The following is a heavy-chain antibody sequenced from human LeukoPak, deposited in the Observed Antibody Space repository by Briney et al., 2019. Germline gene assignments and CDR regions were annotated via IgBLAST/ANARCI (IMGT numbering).Heavy chain of an antibody. CDR3: ARGSYYDHGMDV. CDR1: GGSISSYY. D-gene: IGHD3-22*01. CDR2: ISYRGNT. J-gene: IGHJ6*02. Sequence: SETLSLTCTVSGGSISSYYWNWIRQPPGKGLEWIGYISYRGNTIHSPSLKSRVTVSVDSSQNQFSLKLTSVTAADTAVYYCARGSYYDHGMDVWGQGTTVTVSS. V-gene: IGHV4-59*01.